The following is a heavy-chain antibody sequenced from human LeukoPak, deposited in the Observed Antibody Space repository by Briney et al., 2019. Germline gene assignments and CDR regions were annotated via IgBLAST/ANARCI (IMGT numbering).Heavy chain of an antibody. V-gene: IGHV4-59*01. CDR3: AREGGGGYYFEY. CDR1: GGSISSYS. D-gene: IGHD3-16*01. Sequence: SETLSLTCTVSGGSISSYSWSWIRQPPGKGLEWIGYIFYSGSTNYNPSLESRVTISVDTSKNQFSLKLSSVTAADTAVYYCAREGGGGYYFEYWGQGALVTVSS. J-gene: IGHJ4*02. CDR2: IFYSGST.